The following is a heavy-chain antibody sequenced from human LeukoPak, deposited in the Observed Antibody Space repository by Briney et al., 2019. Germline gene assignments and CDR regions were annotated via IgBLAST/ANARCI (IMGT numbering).Heavy chain of an antibody. Sequence: PGGSLRLSCAASEFIVSINYMTWVRQAPGKGLEWVAVLSYDGSYKYYADSVKGRFTISRDNSKNTLYLQMNSLRAEDTALYYCARETLWFGERTYYYYMDVWGKGTTVTVSS. J-gene: IGHJ6*03. D-gene: IGHD3-10*01. CDR2: LSYDGSYK. CDR1: EFIVSINY. V-gene: IGHV3-30*19. CDR3: ARETLWFGERTYYYYMDV.